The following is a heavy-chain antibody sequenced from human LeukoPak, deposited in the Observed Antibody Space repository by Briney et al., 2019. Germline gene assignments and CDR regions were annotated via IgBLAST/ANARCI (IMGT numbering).Heavy chain of an antibody. CDR3: AKVHGGSYLGDLFDF. CDR2: IRYDGSNK. V-gene: IGHV3-30*02. D-gene: IGHD3-16*02. CDR1: GFTFSSYG. J-gene: IGHJ4*02. Sequence: GRSLRLSCAASGFTFSSYGMHWVRQAPGKGLEWVAFIRYDGSNKYYADSVKGRFTISRDNSKNTLYLQMNSLRAEDTAVYYCAKVHGGSYLGDLFDFWGQGTLVTVSS.